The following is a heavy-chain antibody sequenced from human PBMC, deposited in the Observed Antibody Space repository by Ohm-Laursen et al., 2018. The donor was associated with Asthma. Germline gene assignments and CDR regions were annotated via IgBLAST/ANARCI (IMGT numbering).Heavy chain of an antibody. CDR2: VSNDGGNQ. Sequence: SLRLSCAASGFTFSSYGMHWVCQAPGKGPEWVAVVSNDGGNQYYVDSVKGRFTISRDNSKNTLYLQMNNLRAEDTAVYYCAKDLYDFWSGYLKSAFDYWGQGTLVTVSS. CDR3: AKDLYDFWSGYLKSAFDY. CDR1: GFTFSSYG. V-gene: IGHV3-30*18. J-gene: IGHJ4*02. D-gene: IGHD3-3*01.